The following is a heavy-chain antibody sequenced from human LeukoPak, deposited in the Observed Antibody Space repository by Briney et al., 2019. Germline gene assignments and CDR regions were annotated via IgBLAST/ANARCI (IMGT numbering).Heavy chain of an antibody. D-gene: IGHD1-1*01. J-gene: IGHJ6*03. V-gene: IGHV4-59*01. CDR1: GGSITYYY. CDR2: IYDSGST. Sequence: SETLSLTCTVSGGSITYYYWSWIRQSPGKGLEWIGYIYDSGSTNYNPSLKSRVTISVDTSKNQFSLKLSSVTAADTAVYFCARVSWFPGTSYYYMDVWGKGTTVTVSS. CDR3: ARVSWFPGTSYYYMDV.